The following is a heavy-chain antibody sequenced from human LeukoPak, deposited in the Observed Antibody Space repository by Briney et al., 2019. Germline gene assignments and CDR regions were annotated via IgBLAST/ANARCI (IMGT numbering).Heavy chain of an antibody. D-gene: IGHD2-15*01. J-gene: IGHJ6*02. CDR3: ARGSRPGRDYCSGGSCPHYYYYGMDV. CDR2: ISPYNGNT. V-gene: IGHV1-18*01. Sequence: GASVKVSCKASGYSFSNYGISWVRQAPGQGLEWMGWISPYNGNTNYAQKLQGRVTMTTDTSTSTAYMELRSLRSDDTAVYYCARGSRPGRDYCSGGSCPHYYYYGMDVWGQGTTVTVSS. CDR1: GYSFSNYG.